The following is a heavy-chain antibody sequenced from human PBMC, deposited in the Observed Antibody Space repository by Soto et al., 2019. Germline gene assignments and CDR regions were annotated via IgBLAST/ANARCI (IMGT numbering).Heavy chain of an antibody. Sequence: PGGSLRLSCAASGFTFSSYSMNWVRQAPGKGLEWVSSISSSSSNTYYADSVKGRFTISRDNSKNTLYLQMNSLRAEDTAVYYCARATFGELLYGMDVWGQGTTVTVSS. CDR1: GFTFSSYS. CDR3: ARATFGELLYGMDV. D-gene: IGHD3-10*01. V-gene: IGHV3-21*04. J-gene: IGHJ6*02. CDR2: ISSSSSNT.